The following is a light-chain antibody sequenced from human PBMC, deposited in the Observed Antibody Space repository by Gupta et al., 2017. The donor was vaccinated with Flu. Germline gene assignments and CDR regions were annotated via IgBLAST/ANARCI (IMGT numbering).Light chain of an antibody. Sequence: GDRVTITCRPSQSISNYLNWYQQKPGKAPKLLIHAASSLQSGVPSRFSGSGSGTDFTLTIISLQPEDFATYYCQQSFSTQYTFGQGTKLEIK. CDR3: QQSFSTQYT. J-gene: IGKJ2*01. V-gene: IGKV1-39*01. CDR1: QSISNY. CDR2: AAS.